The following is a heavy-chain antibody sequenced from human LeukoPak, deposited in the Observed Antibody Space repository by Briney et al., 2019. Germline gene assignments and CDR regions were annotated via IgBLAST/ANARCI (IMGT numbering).Heavy chain of an antibody. V-gene: IGHV3-74*01. CDR1: GSIFSSCW. CDR3: ARAPDYGDYEDY. Sequence: GGSLRLSCAASGSIFSSCWMHWVRQAPGKGLVWVSRINSDGSSTSYADSVKGRFTISRDNAKNSLYLQMNSLRAEDTAVYYCARAPDYGDYEDYWGQGTLVTVSS. D-gene: IGHD4-17*01. CDR2: INSDGSST. J-gene: IGHJ4*02.